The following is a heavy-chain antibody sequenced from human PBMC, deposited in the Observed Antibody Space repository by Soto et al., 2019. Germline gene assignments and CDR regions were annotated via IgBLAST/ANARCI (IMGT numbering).Heavy chain of an antibody. CDR2: IYYSGST. CDR1: GGSISSYY. J-gene: IGHJ6*02. CDR3: ARDGGGMDV. Sequence: QVQLQEAGPGLVKPSETLSLTCTVSGGSISSYYWIWIRQPPGKGLEWIGYIYYSGSTNYNPSRKSRVTISVDTSKNQFSLKLSSVTAAETAVYYCARDGGGMDVWGQGTTVTVSS. V-gene: IGHV4-59*01. D-gene: IGHD3-3*01.